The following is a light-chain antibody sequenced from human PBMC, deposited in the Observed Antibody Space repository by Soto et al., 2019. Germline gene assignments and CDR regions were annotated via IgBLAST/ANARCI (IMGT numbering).Light chain of an antibody. J-gene: IGKJ3*01. CDR2: AAS. CDR1: QDISRY. V-gene: IGKV1-9*01. Sequence: DIQLTQSPSFLSASVGDRVTITCRASQDISRYLAWYQQKAGKAPKLLIYAASTLQKGVPSRLRGSGSGTEFTLTIISLQPDDFATYYCQQLNTYPLFTFGPGTEVDI. CDR3: QQLNTYPLFT.